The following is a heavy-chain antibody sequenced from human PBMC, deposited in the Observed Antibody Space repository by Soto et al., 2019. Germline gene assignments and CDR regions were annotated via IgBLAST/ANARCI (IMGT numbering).Heavy chain of an antibody. D-gene: IGHD3-22*01. CDR2: IYPGDSDT. Sequence: GESLKISCKGSGYSFTTYWIGWVRQMPGKGLEWMGTIYPGDSDTTYSPSFQGQVTMSADKSTSTAYLQWRSLKASDSAMYYCARHSYDSNGYYYFDYWGQGSLVTVSS. V-gene: IGHV5-51*01. CDR1: GYSFTTYW. CDR3: ARHSYDSNGYYYFDY. J-gene: IGHJ4*02.